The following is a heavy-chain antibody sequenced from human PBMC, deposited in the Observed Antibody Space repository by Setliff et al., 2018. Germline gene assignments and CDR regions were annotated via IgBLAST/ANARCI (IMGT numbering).Heavy chain of an antibody. D-gene: IGHD3-22*01. CDR3: ARDNYYDSTQDAFDI. CDR1: GFTFRSYW. V-gene: IGHV3-7*01. Sequence: GESLKISCEDSGFTFRSYWISWIRQAPGKGLEWVANINQDGSEKYYVDSVRGRFTISRDNSKNTLYLQMNSLRPEDTAVYYCARDNYYDSTQDAFDIWGQGTMVTVSS. CDR2: INQDGSEK. J-gene: IGHJ3*02.